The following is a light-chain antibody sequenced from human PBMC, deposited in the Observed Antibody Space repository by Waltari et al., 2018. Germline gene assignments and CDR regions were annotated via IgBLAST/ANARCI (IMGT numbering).Light chain of an antibody. V-gene: IGKV1-39*01. CDR2: AAS. CDR3: QQSYRTPYT. J-gene: IGKJ2*01. Sequence: DIQMTQFPSSLSASVGDRVTISCRASQNINRYLNWYQQKPGKAPKLLICAASTLQSGVPSRFSGSGSGTDFTLTISSLQPEDSESYYCQQSYRTPYTFGQGTKVEV. CDR1: QNINRY.